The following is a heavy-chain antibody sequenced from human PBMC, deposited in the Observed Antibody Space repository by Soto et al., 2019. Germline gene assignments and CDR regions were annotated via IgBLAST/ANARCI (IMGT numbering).Heavy chain of an antibody. Sequence: SVKVSCKASGGTFSSYAISWVRQAPGQGLEWMGGIIPIFGKANYAQKLQGRVTMTTDASTSTAYMELRSLRSDDTAVYYCARGPSSGWYAKNAFDIWGQGTMVTVSS. J-gene: IGHJ3*02. CDR3: ARGPSSGWYAKNAFDI. D-gene: IGHD6-19*01. V-gene: IGHV1-69*05. CDR1: GGTFSSYA. CDR2: IIPIFGKA.